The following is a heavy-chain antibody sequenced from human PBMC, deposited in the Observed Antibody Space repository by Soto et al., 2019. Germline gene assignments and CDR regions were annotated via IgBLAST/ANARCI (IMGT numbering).Heavy chain of an antibody. CDR2: VGPNGASK. Sequence: PGGSLRLSCVASGFTFGSYGMSWVRQTPGKGLEWVSSVGPNGASKRYAESVKGRFTISRDNLANTLYLQMNSLRGEDTARYFCAKLNYYDSTGFFRHFDNWGQGTQVTVSS. D-gene: IGHD3-22*01. J-gene: IGHJ4*02. V-gene: IGHV3-23*01. CDR1: GFTFGSYG. CDR3: AKLNYYDSTGFFRHFDN.